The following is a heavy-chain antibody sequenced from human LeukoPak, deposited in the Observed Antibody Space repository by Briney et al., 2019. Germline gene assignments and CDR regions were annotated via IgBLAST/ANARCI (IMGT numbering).Heavy chain of an antibody. CDR1: GYTFTGYF. V-gene: IGHV1-46*01. D-gene: IGHD1-26*01. CDR2: VNPSSGST. Sequence: AASVKVSCKASGYTFTGYFMHWVRQAPGQGLEWMGVVNPSSGSTTYSQKFQGRVTMTRDTSTSTVYMDLSSLRSEDTAVYYCARAVGPRGGNWFDPWGQGTLVTVSS. CDR3: ARAVGPRGGNWFDP. J-gene: IGHJ5*02.